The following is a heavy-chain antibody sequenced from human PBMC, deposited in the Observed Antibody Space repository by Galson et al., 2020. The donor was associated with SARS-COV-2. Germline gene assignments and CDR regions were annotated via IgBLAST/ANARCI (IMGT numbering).Heavy chain of an antibody. Sequence: GESLKISCAASGFTFSSYWMQWVRQAPGKGLVWVSRINSDESSTSYADSVKGRFTVTRDNAKNTLYLQMNSLRVEDTAVYYCARGRINHDSSGYFDFWGQGTLVTVSS. D-gene: IGHD3-22*01. CDR3: ARGRINHDSSGYFDF. CDR2: INSDESST. J-gene: IGHJ4*02. CDR1: GFTFSSYW. V-gene: IGHV3-74*01.